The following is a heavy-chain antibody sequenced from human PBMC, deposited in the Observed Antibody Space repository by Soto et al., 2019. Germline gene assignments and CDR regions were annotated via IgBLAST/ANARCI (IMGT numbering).Heavy chain of an antibody. CDR3: VRDPSFDY. CDR1: GFTFSSYD. J-gene: IGHJ4*02. CDR2: ISSNGGIT. V-gene: IGHV3-64*01. Sequence: SLRLSCAASGFTFSSYDMHWVRQAPGKGLEYISAISSNGGITYFASSVKGRFTISRDNSKNTLYLQMGGLRAEDMAVYYCVRDPSFDYWGQGTLVTVSS.